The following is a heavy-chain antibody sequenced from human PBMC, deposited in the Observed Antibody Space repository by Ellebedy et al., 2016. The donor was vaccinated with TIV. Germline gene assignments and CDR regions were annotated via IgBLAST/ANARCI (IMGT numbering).Heavy chain of an antibody. J-gene: IGHJ4*02. V-gene: IGHV3-33*01. CDR1: GFTFSSYG. Sequence: GGSLRLXXAASGFTFSSYGMHWVRQAPGKGLEWVAVIWYDGSNKYYADSVKGRFTISRDNSKNTLYLQMNSLRAEDTAVYYCARKMTTVTTDYFDYWGQGTLVTVFS. CDR3: ARKMTTVTTDYFDY. D-gene: IGHD4-17*01. CDR2: IWYDGSNK.